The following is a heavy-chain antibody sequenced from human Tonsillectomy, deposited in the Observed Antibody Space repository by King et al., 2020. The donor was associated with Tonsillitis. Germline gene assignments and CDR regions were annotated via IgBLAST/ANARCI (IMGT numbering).Heavy chain of an antibody. CDR2: IYYSGST. D-gene: IGHD5-12*01. J-gene: IGHJ4*02. CDR3: ARRGSGYGGYFDY. CDR1: GGSISSSSYY. Sequence: QLQESGPGLVKPSETLSLTCTVSGGSISSSSYYWGWIRQPPGKGLEWIGSIYYSGSTYYNPSLKSRVTISVDTSKNQFSLKLRSVTAADTAVYFCARRGSGYGGYFDYWGQGTLVTVSS. V-gene: IGHV4-39*01.